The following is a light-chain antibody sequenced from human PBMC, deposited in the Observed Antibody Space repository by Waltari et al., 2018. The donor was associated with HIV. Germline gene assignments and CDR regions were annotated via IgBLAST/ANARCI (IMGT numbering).Light chain of an antibody. CDR1: SSDVGGYKY. Sequence: QSALTQPRSVSGSPGQAVNISCTGTSSDVGGYKYVSWYQQHPGKAPRLVIYDVNERPSGIPDRFSGSKSGNTASLSISGLQAADEADYYCCSYAGSSFSYAFGTGTRVSVL. CDR2: DVN. J-gene: IGLJ1*01. V-gene: IGLV2-11*01. CDR3: CSYAGSSFSYA.